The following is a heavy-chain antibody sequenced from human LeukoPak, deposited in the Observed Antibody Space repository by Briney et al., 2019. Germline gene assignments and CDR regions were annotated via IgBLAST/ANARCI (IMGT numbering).Heavy chain of an antibody. Sequence: GGSLRLSCVASGFTFRSSVMSWVRQALGKRLEWVSAITGDGGGTNHADSVKGRFTISRDNSKNTLYLQMDSLRAEDTAVYYCAKETSSGNFVTIDCWGQGTLVTVSS. V-gene: IGHV3-23*01. CDR3: AKETSSGNFVTIDC. CDR1: GFTFRSSV. J-gene: IGHJ4*02. CDR2: ITGDGGGT. D-gene: IGHD1-26*01.